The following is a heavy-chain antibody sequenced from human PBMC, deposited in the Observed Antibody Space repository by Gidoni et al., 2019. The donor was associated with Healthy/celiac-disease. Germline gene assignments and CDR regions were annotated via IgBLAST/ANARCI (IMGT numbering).Heavy chain of an antibody. D-gene: IGHD6-13*01. CDR3: ARDPHLDSSSWYHERLGMDV. Sequence: QVQLVQSGAEVKKPGASVKVSCKASGYTFTSYYMHWGRQAPGQGLGWMGIINPSGGSTSYAQKFQGRVTMTRDTSTSTVYMELSSLRSEDTAVYYCARDPHLDSSSWYHERLGMDVWGQGTTVTVSS. V-gene: IGHV1-46*01. J-gene: IGHJ6*02. CDR1: GYTFTSYY. CDR2: INPSGGST.